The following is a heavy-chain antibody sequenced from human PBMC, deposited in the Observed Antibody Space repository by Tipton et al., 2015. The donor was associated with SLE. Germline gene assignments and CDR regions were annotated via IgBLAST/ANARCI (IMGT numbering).Heavy chain of an antibody. CDR3: ARDHRTPGAFGI. CDR2: IYYSGST. J-gene: IGHJ3*02. V-gene: IGHV4-59*01. Sequence: TLSLTCTVSGGSISSYYWSWIRQPPGKGLEWIGYIYYSGSTNYNPSLKSRVTISVDTSKNQFSLKLSSVTAADTAVYYCARDHRTPGAFGIWGQGTMVTVSS. D-gene: IGHD1-14*01. CDR1: GGSISSYY.